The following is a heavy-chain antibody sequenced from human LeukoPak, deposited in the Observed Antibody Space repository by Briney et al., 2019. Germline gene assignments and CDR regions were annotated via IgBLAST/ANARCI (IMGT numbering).Heavy chain of an antibody. D-gene: IGHD3-3*01. CDR2: ISGSGANT. CDR3: ATDSTPGSAYPNFAY. J-gene: IGHJ4*02. Sequence: GGSLRLSCAASGFTFSSYAMGWVRQAPGKGLEWVSAISGSGANTYYADSVKGRFTISRDNAKNSLYLQMNSLRAEDTAVFYCATDSTPGSAYPNFAYWGQGTLVTVSS. V-gene: IGHV3-23*01. CDR1: GFTFSSYA.